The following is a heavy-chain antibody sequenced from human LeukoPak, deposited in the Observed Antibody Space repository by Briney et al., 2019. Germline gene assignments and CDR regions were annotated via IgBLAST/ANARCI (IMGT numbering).Heavy chain of an antibody. CDR1: GFIFSTYS. D-gene: IGHD2-15*01. V-gene: IGHV3-21*01. CDR2: IGSTSAFA. CDR3: TKDATGWSRDY. Sequence: GGSLRLSCTASGFIFSTYSMSWVRQAPGKGLEWVSLIGSTSAFAMYADSVKGRFTISRDDAKNSLYLEMSSLRVEDTAVYYCTKDATGWSRDYWGQGTLVTVSS. J-gene: IGHJ4*02.